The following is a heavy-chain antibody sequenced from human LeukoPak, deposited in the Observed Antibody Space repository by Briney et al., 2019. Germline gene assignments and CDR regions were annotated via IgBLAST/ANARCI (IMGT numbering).Heavy chain of an antibody. D-gene: IGHD6-19*01. Sequence: PGGSLRLSCAASGFTFNSYEMNWVRQAPGKGLEWVSYISSSGSTTYYAASVKGRFTISRDNAKNSLYLQMNSLRVEDTAVYYCASQKGRIAVAVDYWGQGTLVTVSS. V-gene: IGHV3-48*03. CDR3: ASQKGRIAVAVDY. CDR2: ISSSGSTT. J-gene: IGHJ4*02. CDR1: GFTFNSYE.